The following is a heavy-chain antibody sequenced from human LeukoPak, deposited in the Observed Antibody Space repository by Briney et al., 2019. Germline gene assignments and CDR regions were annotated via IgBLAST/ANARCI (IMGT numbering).Heavy chain of an antibody. J-gene: IGHJ4*02. CDR3: ARDRSGQWLVFSGDY. Sequence: GASVKVSCKASGYTFTSYYVHWVRQAPGQGLEWMGIINPSGASTSYAQKFQGRVTMTRDTSSSTLYMELSSLRSEDTAVYYCARDRSGQWLVFSGDYWGQGTLVTVSS. D-gene: IGHD6-19*01. V-gene: IGHV1-46*01. CDR2: INPSGAST. CDR1: GYTFTSYY.